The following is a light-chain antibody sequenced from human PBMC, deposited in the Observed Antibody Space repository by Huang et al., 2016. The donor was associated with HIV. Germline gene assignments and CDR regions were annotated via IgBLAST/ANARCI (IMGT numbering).Light chain of an antibody. CDR3: QQYNNWPRT. CDR2: GAS. V-gene: IGKV3-15*01. J-gene: IGKJ1*01. CDR1: QSVSSN. Sequence: IVMTQSPATLSVSPGERVTLSCRASQSVSSNLAWYQQKPGQAPRLLIYGASTRATGIPARFSGSGSGTEFTLTISSLQSEDFALYYCQQYNNWPRTFGQGTKVEIK.